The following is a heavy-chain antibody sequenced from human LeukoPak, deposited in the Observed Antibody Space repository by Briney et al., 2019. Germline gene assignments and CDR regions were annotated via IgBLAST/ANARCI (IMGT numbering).Heavy chain of an antibody. V-gene: IGHV3-48*02. CDR1: GFTFSGYS. Sequence: GGSLRLSCAASGFTFSGYSMSWVRQAPGKGLEWVSYISSSGTTIYYADSVKGRFTISRDNAKNSLYLQMNSLGDEDTAVYYCARDIFRNMGDWGQGTLVTVFS. D-gene: IGHD2-21*01. J-gene: IGHJ4*02. CDR2: ISSSGTTI. CDR3: ARDIFRNMGD.